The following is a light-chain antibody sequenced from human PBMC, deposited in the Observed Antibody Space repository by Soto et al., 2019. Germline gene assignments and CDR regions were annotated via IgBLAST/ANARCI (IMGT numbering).Light chain of an antibody. CDR1: QSISSW. V-gene: IGKV1-5*01. J-gene: IGKJ1*01. CDR3: QQYNSLGT. Sequence: DIQMTQSPSTLSASVGDRVTITCRASQSISSWFAWYQQKPGKAPKLLIYDASSLESGVPSRFSGSGSGTDFTPTISSLQADDVATYYYQQYNSLGTFGQGTKVEIK. CDR2: DAS.